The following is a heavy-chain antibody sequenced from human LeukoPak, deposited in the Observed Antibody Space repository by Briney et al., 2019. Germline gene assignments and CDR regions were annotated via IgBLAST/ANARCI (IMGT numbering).Heavy chain of an antibody. J-gene: IGHJ4*02. V-gene: IGHV4-59*01. Sequence: PSETLSLTCSVSGGSISRYYWSWIPQPPGKGLEWIGYVYNSGSTNYNPSLKSRVIISVDTSKNQFSLNMNSVTAADTAVYYCARDQGVVGAYFDYWGQGTLVTVSS. CDR1: GGSISRYY. CDR3: ARDQGVVGAYFDY. CDR2: VYNSGST. D-gene: IGHD1-26*01.